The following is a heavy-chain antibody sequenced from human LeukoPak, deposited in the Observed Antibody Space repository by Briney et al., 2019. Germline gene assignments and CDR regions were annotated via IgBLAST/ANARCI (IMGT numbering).Heavy chain of an antibody. CDR2: IWYDGSNK. J-gene: IGHJ4*02. CDR1: GFTFSSYG. CDR3: ARDFSQSYFDY. V-gene: IGHV3-33*01. Sequence: GGSLRLSCAASGFTFSSYGVHWVRQAPGKGLEWVAVIWYDGSNKYYADSVKGRFTISRDNSKNTLYLQMNSLRAEDTAVYYCARDFSQSYFDYWGQGTLVTVSS.